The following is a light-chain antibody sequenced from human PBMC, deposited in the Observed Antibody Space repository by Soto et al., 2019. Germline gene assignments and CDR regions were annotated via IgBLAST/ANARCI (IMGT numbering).Light chain of an antibody. CDR3: SSYTSSSTLVV. CDR2: DVS. V-gene: IGLV2-14*01. CDR1: SSDVGGYNY. Sequence: QSALTQPASVSGSPGQSITISCTGTSSDVGGYNYVSWYQQHPGKAPKLMIYDVSNRPSGVSNRFSGSTSGNTASLTISGLQAEDGADYYCSSYTSSSTLVVFGTGTKLTVL. J-gene: IGLJ1*01.